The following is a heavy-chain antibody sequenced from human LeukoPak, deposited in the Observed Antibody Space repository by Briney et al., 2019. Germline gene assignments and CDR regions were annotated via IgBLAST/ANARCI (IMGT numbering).Heavy chain of an antibody. D-gene: IGHD6-19*01. J-gene: IGHJ4*02. CDR1: GFTFSNYA. CDR2: ISSSSSYI. Sequence: PGGTLRLSCAASGFTFSNYAMNWVRQAPGKGLEWVSSISSSSSYIYYADSVKGRFTISRDSAKNSLYLQMNSLRAEDTAVYYCARDAIAVAGLGAHWGQGTLVTVSS. CDR3: ARDAIAVAGLGAH. V-gene: IGHV3-21*01.